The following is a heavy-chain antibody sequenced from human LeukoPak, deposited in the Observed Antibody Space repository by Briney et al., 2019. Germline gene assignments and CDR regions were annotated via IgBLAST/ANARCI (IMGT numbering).Heavy chain of an antibody. CDR3: AKGVAVTTLYYYMDV. V-gene: IGHV3-23*01. CDR2: ISGSGGST. CDR1: GFTFSSYA. D-gene: IGHD4-17*01. J-gene: IGHJ6*03. Sequence: SGGSLRLSCAAPGFTFSSYAMSWVRQAPGKGLEWVSAISGSGGSTYYADSVKGRFTISRDNSKNTLYLQMNSLRAEDTAVYYCAKGVAVTTLYYYMDVWGKGTTVTVSS.